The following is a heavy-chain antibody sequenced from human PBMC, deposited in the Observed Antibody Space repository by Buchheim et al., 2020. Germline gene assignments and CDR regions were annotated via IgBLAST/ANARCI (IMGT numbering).Heavy chain of an antibody. CDR1: GGTFSRYA. V-gene: IGHV1-69*01. Sequence: QVQLVQSGTEVKKPGSSVKVACKASGGTFSRYAISWVRQAPAQGLEWMGGIIPIFGTANYAQKFRGRVRITADESTRTAYMELSSLRSEDTAVYYCARGSADSSDYSPPFGYWGQGTL. CDR2: IIPIFGTA. D-gene: IGHD3-22*01. J-gene: IGHJ4*02. CDR3: ARGSADSSDYSPPFGY.